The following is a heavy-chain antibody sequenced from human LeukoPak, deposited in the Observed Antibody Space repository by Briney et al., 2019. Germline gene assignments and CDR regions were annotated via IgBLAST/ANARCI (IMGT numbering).Heavy chain of an antibody. CDR2: ISGSGGST. V-gene: IGHV3-23*01. D-gene: IGHD5-18*01. CDR1: GFTFSSYA. Sequence: PGGSLRLSCAASGFTFSSYAMSWVRQAPGKGLEWVSAISGSGGSTYYADSVKGRFTISRDNAKNSLYLQMNSLRAEDTAVYYCARGKRGYSYPFDYWGQGTLVTVSS. CDR3: ARGKRGYSYPFDY. J-gene: IGHJ4*02.